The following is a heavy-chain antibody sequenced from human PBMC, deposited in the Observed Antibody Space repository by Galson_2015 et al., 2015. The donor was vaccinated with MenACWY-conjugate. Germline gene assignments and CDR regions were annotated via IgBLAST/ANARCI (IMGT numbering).Heavy chain of an antibody. CDR1: GFTFSSYA. CDR2: ISGSGGST. Sequence: SLRLSCAASGFTFSSYAMTWVRQAPGKGLEWVSAISGSGGSTYYADSVKGRFTISRDNSKNTLYLQMNSLRAEDTAVYYCAKDRLKGQWLVSYYFDYWGQGTLVTVSS. CDR3: AKDRLKGQWLVSYYFDY. V-gene: IGHV3-23*01. D-gene: IGHD6-19*01. J-gene: IGHJ4*02.